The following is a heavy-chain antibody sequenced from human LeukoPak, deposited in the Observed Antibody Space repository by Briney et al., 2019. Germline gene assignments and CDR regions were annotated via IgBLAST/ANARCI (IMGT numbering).Heavy chain of an antibody. CDR1: GFTFSSYG. CDR2: IWYDGSNK. D-gene: IGHD5-24*01. Sequence: LTGGSLRLSCAASGFTFSSYGMHWVRQAPGKGLEWVAVIWYDGSNKYYADSVKGRFTISRDNSKNTLYLQMNSLRAEDTAVYYCARERRDGYKFPGFDYWGQGTLVTVSS. V-gene: IGHV3-33*01. CDR3: ARERRDGYKFPGFDY. J-gene: IGHJ4*02.